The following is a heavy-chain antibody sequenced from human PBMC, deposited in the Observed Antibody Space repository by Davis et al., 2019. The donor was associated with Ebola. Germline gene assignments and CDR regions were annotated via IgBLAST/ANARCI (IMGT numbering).Heavy chain of an antibody. Sequence: GEFLKISCAVSGLTFRSHTMNWVRQAPGKGLEWVSSISSSSYSINYADSVKGRFTISRDNGGNSLFLQMNSLRAEDSAMYYCTRGNWNYPNWGQGTLVTVSS. CDR3: TRGNWNYPN. D-gene: IGHD1-7*01. J-gene: IGHJ4*02. V-gene: IGHV3-21*01. CDR1: GLTFRSHT. CDR2: ISSSSYSI.